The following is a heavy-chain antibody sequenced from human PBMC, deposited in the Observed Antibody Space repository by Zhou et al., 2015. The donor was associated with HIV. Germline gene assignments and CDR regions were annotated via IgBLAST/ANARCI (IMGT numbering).Heavy chain of an antibody. Sequence: EVQLVESGGGLVQPGRSLRLSCAASGFTFDHNAMHWVRQPPGKGLEWVSSVSWNSGTKGYADSVKGRFTISRDNAKTSLYLQMNSLRADDTALYYCAKAQLGYSSSLPGDYWGQGTLVTVSS. V-gene: IGHV3-9*01. CDR3: AKAQLGYSSSLPGDY. J-gene: IGHJ4*02. D-gene: IGHD6-6*01. CDR1: GFTFDHNA. CDR2: VSWNSGTK.